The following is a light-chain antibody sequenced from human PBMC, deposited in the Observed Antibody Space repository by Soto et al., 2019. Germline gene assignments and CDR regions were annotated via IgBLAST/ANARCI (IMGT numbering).Light chain of an antibody. Sequence: QSALTQPASVSGSPGQSIAISCTGTSSDVGAYNYVSWFQQHPGESPKLMIYDVGSRPSGVSNRFSGSKSGNTASLTISGLQAEDEADYCCSSYTTSTTYVFGTGTKVTVL. J-gene: IGLJ1*01. CDR1: SSDVGAYNY. CDR2: DVG. CDR3: SSYTTSTTYV. V-gene: IGLV2-14*03.